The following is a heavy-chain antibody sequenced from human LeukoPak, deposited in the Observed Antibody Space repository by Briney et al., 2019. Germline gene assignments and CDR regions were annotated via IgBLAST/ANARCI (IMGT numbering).Heavy chain of an antibody. V-gene: IGHV3-30*18. J-gene: IGHJ3*02. Sequence: GGSLRLSCAASGFTFSSYGMHWVRQAPGKGLEGVAVISYDGSNKYYADSVKGRFTISRDNSKNTLYLQMNSLRAEDTAVYYCAKVGGEWLLKDAFDIWGQGTMVTVSS. CDR2: ISYDGSNK. CDR1: GFTFSSYG. CDR3: AKVGGEWLLKDAFDI. D-gene: IGHD3-3*01.